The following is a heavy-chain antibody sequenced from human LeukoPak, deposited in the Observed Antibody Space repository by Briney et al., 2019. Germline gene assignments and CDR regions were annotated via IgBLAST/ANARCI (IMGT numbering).Heavy chain of an antibody. J-gene: IGHJ6*03. CDR1: GYTFTGYY. CDR2: INPSGGST. Sequence: GASVKVSCKAPGYTFTGYYMHWVRQAPGQGLEWMGIINPSGGSTSYAQKFQGRVTMTRDMSTSAVYMELSSLRSEDTAVYYCAREGAIFGVVPTKPDYYYYMDVWGKGTTVTVSS. D-gene: IGHD3-3*01. V-gene: IGHV1-46*01. CDR3: AREGAIFGVVPTKPDYYYYMDV.